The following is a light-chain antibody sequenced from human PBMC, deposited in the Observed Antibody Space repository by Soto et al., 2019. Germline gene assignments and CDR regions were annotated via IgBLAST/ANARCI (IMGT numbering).Light chain of an antibody. V-gene: IGLV1-47*01. Sequence: QSVLTQPPSASGTPGQRVAIYCSGRSSNIGSNFVYWYQHLPGTAPKLVIYRNSQRPSGVPDRFSGSKSGTSASLAISGLQSEDEADYYCAGWDDSLSGYVFGPGTKVTVL. J-gene: IGLJ1*01. CDR2: RNS. CDR3: AGWDDSLSGYV. CDR1: SSNIGSNF.